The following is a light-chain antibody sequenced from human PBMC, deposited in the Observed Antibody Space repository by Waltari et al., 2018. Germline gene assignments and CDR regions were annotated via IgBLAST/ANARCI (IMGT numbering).Light chain of an antibody. CDR3: QQYGSSPRT. Sequence: EIVLTQSPGTLSLSQGERATLSCRASQSVSSSYLAWYQQKPGQAPRLLIYGASSRATGIPDRCSGSGSGTDFTLTISRLEPEDFAVYYCQQYGSSPRTFGQGTKVEIK. J-gene: IGKJ1*01. CDR2: GAS. V-gene: IGKV3-20*01. CDR1: QSVSSSY.